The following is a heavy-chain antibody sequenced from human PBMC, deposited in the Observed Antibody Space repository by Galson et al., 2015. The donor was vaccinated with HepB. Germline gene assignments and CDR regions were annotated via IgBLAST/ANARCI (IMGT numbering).Heavy chain of an antibody. J-gene: IGHJ3*01. CDR3: ARLSPLDPRGFDV. Sequence: SVKVSCKASGGTFSNYVISWVRQAPGQGLEWMGRIVPTLGIANYAQKFQARVTIIADKSTSTAYMELSSLGSEDTAVYYCARLSPLDPRGFDVWGQGTMVTASS. CDR1: GGTFSNYV. V-gene: IGHV1-69*04. CDR2: IVPTLGIA.